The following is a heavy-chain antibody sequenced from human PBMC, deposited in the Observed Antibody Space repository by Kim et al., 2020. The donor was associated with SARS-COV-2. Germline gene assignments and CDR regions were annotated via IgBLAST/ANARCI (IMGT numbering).Heavy chain of an antibody. D-gene: IGHD6-19*01. J-gene: IGHJ4*02. CDR1: GGSFSGYY. Sequence: SETLSLTCAVYGGSFSGYYWSWIRQPPGKGLEWIGEINHSGSTNYNPSLKSRVTISVDTSKNQFSLKLSSVTAADTAVYYCARASIAVATRKTPSYFYWGQGTLVTVSS. CDR3: ARASIAVATRKTPSYFY. CDR2: INHSGST. V-gene: IGHV4-34*01.